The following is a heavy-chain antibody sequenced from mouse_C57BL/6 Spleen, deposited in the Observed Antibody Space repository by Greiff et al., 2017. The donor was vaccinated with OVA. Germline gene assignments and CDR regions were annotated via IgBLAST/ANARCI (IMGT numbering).Heavy chain of an antibody. CDR1: GYTFTSYW. CDR3: ARGGSRSYYYAMDY. CDR2: IDPSDSYT. Sequence: QVQLQQSGAELVRPGTSVKLSCKASGYTFTSYWMHWVKQRPGQGLEWIGVIDPSDSYTNYNQKFKGKATLTVDTSSSTAYMLLISLTSEDSAVYYCARGGSRSYYYAMDYWGQGTSVTVSS. J-gene: IGHJ4*01. V-gene: IGHV1-59*01.